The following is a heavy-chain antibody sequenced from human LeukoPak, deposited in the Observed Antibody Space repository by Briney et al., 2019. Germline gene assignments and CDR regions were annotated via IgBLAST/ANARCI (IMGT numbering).Heavy chain of an antibody. Sequence: GGSLRLSCAASGFTVSSNYMSWVRQAPGKGLEWVSVIYSGGSTYYADSVKGRFTISRDNSKNTLCLQMNSLRAEDTAVYYCASISYGNDAFDIWGQGTMVTVSS. CDR3: ASISYGNDAFDI. CDR1: GFTVSSNY. V-gene: IGHV3-66*01. D-gene: IGHD5-18*01. CDR2: IYSGGST. J-gene: IGHJ3*02.